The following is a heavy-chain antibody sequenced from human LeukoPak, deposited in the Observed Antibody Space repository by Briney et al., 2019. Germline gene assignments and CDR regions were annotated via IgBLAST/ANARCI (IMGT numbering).Heavy chain of an antibody. CDR1: GGTFSSYA. D-gene: IGHD3-10*01. J-gene: IGHJ4*02. Sequence: GASVKVSCKASGGTFSSYAISWVRQAPGQGLEWMGGIIPIFGTANYAQKFQGRVTITADESTSTAYMELSSLRSEDTAVYYCASTSGYYGSGSYYKEFDYWGQGTLVTVSS. CDR3: ASTSGYYGSGSYYKEFDY. V-gene: IGHV1-69*13. CDR2: IIPIFGTA.